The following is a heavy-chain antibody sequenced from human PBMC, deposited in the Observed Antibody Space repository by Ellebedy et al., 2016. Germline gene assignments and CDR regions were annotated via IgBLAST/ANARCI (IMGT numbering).Heavy chain of an antibody. D-gene: IGHD3-10*01. Sequence: GGSLRLXXAASGFIFSDYAMHWVRQAPGKGLEWVAAIANHGGNKYYADSVKGRFTISRDNSKDTLYLQMNSLRSEDTTVYYCVRGFGSGRDLDYWGQGTPVIVSS. J-gene: IGHJ4*02. CDR1: GFIFSDYA. CDR3: VRGFGSGRDLDY. CDR2: IANHGGNK. V-gene: IGHV3-30-3*01.